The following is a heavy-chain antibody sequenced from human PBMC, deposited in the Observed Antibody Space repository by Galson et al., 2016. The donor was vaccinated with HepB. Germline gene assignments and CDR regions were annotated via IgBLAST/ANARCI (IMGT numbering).Heavy chain of an antibody. CDR2: INWNSGSS. J-gene: IGHJ4*02. V-gene: IGHV3-9*01. CDR1: EFTFDDYA. D-gene: IGHD6-19*01. CDR3: AKDYSSGWFGAGGFEH. Sequence: SLRLSCAASEFTFDDYAMHWVRQAPGKGLEWVSGINWNSGSSGYADSVKGRFTVSRDNAKNSLYLQMNSLRAEDTAFYFCAKDYSSGWFGAGGFEHWGQGTPVTVSS.